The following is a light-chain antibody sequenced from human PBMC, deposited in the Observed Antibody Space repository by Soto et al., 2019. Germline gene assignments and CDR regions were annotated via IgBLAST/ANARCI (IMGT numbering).Light chain of an antibody. CDR2: DVS. CDR1: KGGIGF. J-gene: IGKJ4*01. V-gene: IGKV3-11*01. CDR3: QQRSNWPLT. Sequence: ELVLTQSQATLSLSPGERDTRCCRASKGGIGFFAWYQHTPGQAPRLLIYDVSHRATGIPARFSGSGSGTDFTLTISSLEPEDFAVYYCQQRSNWPLTFGGGTKVDIK.